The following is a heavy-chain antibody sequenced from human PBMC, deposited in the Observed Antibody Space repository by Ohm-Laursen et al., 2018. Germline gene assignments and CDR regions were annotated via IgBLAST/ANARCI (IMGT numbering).Heavy chain of an antibody. V-gene: IGHV4-59*08. CDR1: GVSMTSFS. D-gene: IGHD2-21*01. CDR2: VSHSGPT. Sequence: SDTLSLTCTVSGVSMTSFSWSWIRQSPGKGLEWIGNVSHSGPTNYSPSLKTRVTMSVDSFKSQVSLKLSSVTAADTAIYYCARHNSETHSLDSWGQGTLVTVSS. CDR3: ARHNSETHSLDS. J-gene: IGHJ4*02.